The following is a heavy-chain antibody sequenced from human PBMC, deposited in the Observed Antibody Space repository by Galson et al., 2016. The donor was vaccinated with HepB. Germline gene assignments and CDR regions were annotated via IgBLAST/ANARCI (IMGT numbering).Heavy chain of an antibody. J-gene: IGHJ6*02. V-gene: IGHV1-69*13. D-gene: IGHD5-18*01. Sequence: SVKVSCKASGGTFSSHAISWVRQAPGQGLEWMGGIIAIFGAANYAQKFQGRLTITADESTSTAYLELRSLRSEDTAVYYCARDPYVDTLMDHYSYHSDMAVWGQGTTVTVSS. CDR2: IIAIFGAA. CDR3: ARDPYVDTLMDHYSYHSDMAV. CDR1: GGTFSSHA.